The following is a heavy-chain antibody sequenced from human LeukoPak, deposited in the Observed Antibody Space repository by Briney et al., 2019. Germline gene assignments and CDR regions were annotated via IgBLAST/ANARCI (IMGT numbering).Heavy chain of an antibody. J-gene: IGHJ6*03. CDR1: GYTFPNYG. D-gene: IGHD5-12*01. CDR3: ARDRGVATDRLFYYMDV. Sequence: WASVKVSCKASGYTFPNYGISWVRRAPGQGLEWMGWISTYNGDTNYAQKLQGRVTMTTDTSTNTAYMELRSLRSDDTAVYYCARDRGVATDRLFYYMDVWGKGTTVTVSS. V-gene: IGHV1-18*01. CDR2: ISTYNGDT.